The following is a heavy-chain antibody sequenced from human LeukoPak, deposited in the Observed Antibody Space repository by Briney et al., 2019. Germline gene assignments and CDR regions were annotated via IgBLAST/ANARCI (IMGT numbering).Heavy chain of an antibody. CDR3: ARESGGDYYMDF. J-gene: IGHJ6*03. CDR1: GFTFTDYG. V-gene: IGHV3-33*01. D-gene: IGHD3-10*01. Sequence: PGGSLRLSCATSGFTFTDYGLHWVRQAPGKGLEWVAVIWYDGSKKFYEESLEGRFTISRDDSKNTVYLEMSSLRVEDTAVYYCARESGGDYYMDFWGKGTTVIVSS. CDR2: IWYDGSKK.